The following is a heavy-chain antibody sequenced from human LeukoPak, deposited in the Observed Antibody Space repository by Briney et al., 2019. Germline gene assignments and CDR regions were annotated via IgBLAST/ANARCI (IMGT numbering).Heavy chain of an antibody. CDR2: IIPIFGTA. CDR1: GGTFISYA. V-gene: IGHV1-69*13. D-gene: IGHD2-2*01. J-gene: IGHJ6*02. CDR3: ARGIVVVPAAPGEVYYYYGMDV. Sequence: ASVKVSCKASGGTFISYAISWVRQAPGQGLEWMGGIIPIFGTANYAQKFQGRVTITADESTSTAYMELSSLRSEDTAVYYCARGIVVVPAAPGEVYYYYGMDVWGQGTTVTVSS.